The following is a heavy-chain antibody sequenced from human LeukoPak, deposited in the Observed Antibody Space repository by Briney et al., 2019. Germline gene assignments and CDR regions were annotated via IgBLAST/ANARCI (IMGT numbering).Heavy chain of an antibody. CDR2: IYHSGST. D-gene: IGHD2-2*01. CDR1: GYSISSGYY. V-gene: IGHV4-38-2*01. Sequence: PSETLSLTCAVSGYSISSGYYWGWIRQPPGKGLEWIGSIYHSGSTYYNPSLKSRVTISVDTSKNQFSLKLSSVTAADTAVYYCARVPAASSGYYYYYYVDVWGKGTTVTVSS. CDR3: ARVPAASSGYYYYYYVDV. J-gene: IGHJ6*03.